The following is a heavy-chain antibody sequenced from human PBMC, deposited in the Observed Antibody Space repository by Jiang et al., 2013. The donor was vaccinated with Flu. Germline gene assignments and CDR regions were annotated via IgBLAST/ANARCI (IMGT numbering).Heavy chain of an antibody. D-gene: IGHD3/OR15-3a*01. CDR3: VTNGLLPFHY. Sequence: VQLVESGGDLVQPGGSLRLSCAASGFAFSSYEMSWVRQAPGKGLEWVSYISETGSSIYYGDSVKGRFTISRDNARNSLSLHMSSLRVEDTAVYYCVTNGLLPFHYWGQGTLVTVAS. J-gene: IGHJ1*01. V-gene: IGHV3-48*03. CDR2: ISETGSSI. CDR1: GFAFSSYE.